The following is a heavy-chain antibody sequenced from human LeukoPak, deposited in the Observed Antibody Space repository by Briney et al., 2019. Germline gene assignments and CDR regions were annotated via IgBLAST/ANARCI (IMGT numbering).Heavy chain of an antibody. D-gene: IGHD2-2*01. CDR1: GFTFSSYA. Sequence: GSLRLSCAASGFTFSSYAMSWVRQAPGKGLEWIGYIYYSGSTNYNPSLKSRVTISVDTSKNQFSLKLNSVTAADTAVYYCARTTEDCSSTSCYQYWFDPWGQGTLVTVSS. CDR2: IYYSGST. CDR3: ARTTEDCSSTSCYQYWFDP. V-gene: IGHV4-59*01. J-gene: IGHJ5*02.